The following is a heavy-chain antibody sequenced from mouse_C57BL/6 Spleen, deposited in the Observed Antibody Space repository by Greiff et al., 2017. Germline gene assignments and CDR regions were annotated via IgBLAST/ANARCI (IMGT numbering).Heavy chain of an antibody. CDR1: GFTFSDYY. Sequence: EVMLVESEGGLVQPGSSMKLSCTASGFTFSDYYMAWVRQVPEKGLEWVANINYDGSSTYYLDSLKSRFIISRDNAKNILYLQMSSMKSEDTATYYCARANHYYGSSSFDYWGQGTTLTVSS. CDR3: ARANHYYGSSSFDY. J-gene: IGHJ2*01. CDR2: INYDGSST. D-gene: IGHD1-1*01. V-gene: IGHV5-16*01.